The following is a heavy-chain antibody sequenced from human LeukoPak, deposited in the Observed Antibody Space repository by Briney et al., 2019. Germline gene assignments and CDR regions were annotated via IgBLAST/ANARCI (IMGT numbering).Heavy chain of an antibody. V-gene: IGHV3-48*01. Sequence: GGSLRLSCAASGFSFSNHSMNWVRQAPGKGLEWVSYISGSSNIIYHANSVKGRFTISRDNAKNSLFLQMSGLRADDTAVYYCARDANGDSDYWGQGTLVTVSS. D-gene: IGHD4-17*01. CDR3: ARDANGDSDY. CDR1: GFSFSNHS. CDR2: ISGSSNII. J-gene: IGHJ4*02.